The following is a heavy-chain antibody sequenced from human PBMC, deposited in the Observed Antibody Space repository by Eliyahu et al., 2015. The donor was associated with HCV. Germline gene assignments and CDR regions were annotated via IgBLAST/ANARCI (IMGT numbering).Heavy chain of an antibody. CDR3: ATGGIIDY. CDR2: ISSDGSNK. CDR1: GLTFSSHG. Sequence: QVQLVESGGGVVQPGXSLRLSCAASGLTFSSHGMHWVRQAPGKGLEWVAIISSDGSNKYYGDSVRGRFTISRDNSKNTMYLQMNSLITEDTAVYYCATGGIIDYWGQGTLVTVSS. D-gene: IGHD3-10*01. V-gene: IGHV3-30*03. J-gene: IGHJ4*02.